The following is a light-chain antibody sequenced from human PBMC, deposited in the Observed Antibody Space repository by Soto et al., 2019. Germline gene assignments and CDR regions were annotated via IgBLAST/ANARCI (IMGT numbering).Light chain of an antibody. V-gene: IGKV3-15*01. J-gene: IGKJ1*01. CDR2: GAS. Sequence: EVVMTQSPATLSVSPGERATLSCRASQSVSNNLAWYQKKPGQAPRLLIYGASTRATGIPARFSGSGSGTDFTLTISSLQSEDFAVYYCQHYNNWWTFGQGTKVEIK. CDR1: QSVSNN. CDR3: QHYNNWWT.